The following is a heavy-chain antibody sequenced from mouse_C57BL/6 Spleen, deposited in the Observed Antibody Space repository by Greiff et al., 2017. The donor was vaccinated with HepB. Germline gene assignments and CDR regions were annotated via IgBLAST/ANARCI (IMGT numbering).Heavy chain of an antibody. Sequence: EVMLVESGGGLVQPGGSMKLSCAASGFTFSDAWMDWVRQSPEKGLEWVAEIRNKANNHATYYAESVKGRFTISRDDSKSSVYLQMNSLRAEDTGIYYCTRHTYYSNSFAYWGQGTLVTVSA. CDR1: GFTFSDAW. CDR2: IRNKANNHAT. CDR3: TRHTYYSNSFAY. V-gene: IGHV6-6*01. J-gene: IGHJ3*01. D-gene: IGHD2-5*01.